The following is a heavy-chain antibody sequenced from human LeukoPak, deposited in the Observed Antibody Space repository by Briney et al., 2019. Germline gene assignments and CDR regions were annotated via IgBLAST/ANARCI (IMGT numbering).Heavy chain of an antibody. CDR1: GGSISSYY. D-gene: IGHD4-17*01. V-gene: IGHV4-59*01. CDR3: ARGITVTTEDAFDI. CDR2: IYYSGST. Sequence: SETLSLTCSVSGGSISSYYWSWIRQPPGKGLEWIGYIYYSGSTNYNPSLKSRDTISVDTSKNQFSLKLSSVTAADTAVYYCARGITVTTEDAFDIWGQGTMVTVSS. J-gene: IGHJ3*02.